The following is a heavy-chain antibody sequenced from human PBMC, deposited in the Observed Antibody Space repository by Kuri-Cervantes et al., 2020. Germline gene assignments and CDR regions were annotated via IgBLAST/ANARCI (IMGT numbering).Heavy chain of an antibody. CDR2: ISWNGGST. D-gene: IGHD3-3*01. J-gene: IGHJ6*02. V-gene: IGHV3-43*01. Sequence: GGSLRLSCAASGFIFDDYTMHWVRQAPGEGLEWVSLISWNGGSTYYADSVKGRFTISRDNSKNSLYLQMNSLRAEDTAVYYCAKDQWRFLEWYYYGMDVWGQGTTVTVSS. CDR1: GFIFDDYT. CDR3: AKDQWRFLEWYYYGMDV.